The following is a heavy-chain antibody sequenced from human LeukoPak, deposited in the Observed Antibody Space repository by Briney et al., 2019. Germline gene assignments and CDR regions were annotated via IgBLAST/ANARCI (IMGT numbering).Heavy chain of an antibody. V-gene: IGHV4-4*07. CDR3: ARTKTGYYDYVWGSYRHKTLDY. Sequence: PSETLSLTCTVSGGSISSYYWSWIRQPAGKGLEWIGRIYTIGSTNYNPSLKSRVTMSVDTSKNQFSLKLSSVTAADTAVYYCARTKTGYYDYVWGSYRHKTLDYRGQGTLVTVSS. CDR1: GGSISSYY. D-gene: IGHD3-16*02. CDR2: IYTIGST. J-gene: IGHJ4*02.